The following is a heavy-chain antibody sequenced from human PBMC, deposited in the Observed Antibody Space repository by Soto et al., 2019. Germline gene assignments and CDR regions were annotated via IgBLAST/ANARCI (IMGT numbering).Heavy chain of an antibody. Sequence: QVQLQESGPGLVKPSETLSLTCTVSGGSISSYYWSWIRQPPGKGLEWIGYIYYSGSTNYNPSLKCRVTISVDTSKNQFSLKLSSVTAADTAVYYCARSGRGYCSGGSCPDAFDIWGQGTMVTVSS. D-gene: IGHD2-15*01. CDR1: GGSISSYY. V-gene: IGHV4-59*08. CDR2: IYYSGST. J-gene: IGHJ3*02. CDR3: ARSGRGYCSGGSCPDAFDI.